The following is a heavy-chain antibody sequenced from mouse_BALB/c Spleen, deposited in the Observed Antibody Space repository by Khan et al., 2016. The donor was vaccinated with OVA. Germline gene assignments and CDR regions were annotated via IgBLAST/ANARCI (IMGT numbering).Heavy chain of an antibody. Sequence: QIQLVQSGPELKQPGETVKISCKASGYIFTNYGMTWVKQAPGKGLKWMGWINTYTGEPTNAGDVKGRVAFPLETSANTAYLQINNPKNGDTATYFCARALYGSGYDYAMDYWGQGTSVTVSS. CDR1: GYIFTNYG. CDR3: ARALYGSGYDYAMDY. D-gene: IGHD1-1*01. CDR2: INTYTGEP. V-gene: IGHV9-3-1*01. J-gene: IGHJ4*01.